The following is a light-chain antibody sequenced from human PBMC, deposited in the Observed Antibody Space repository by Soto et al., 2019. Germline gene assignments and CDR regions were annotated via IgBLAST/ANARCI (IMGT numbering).Light chain of an antibody. CDR3: QHYNSYPCT. CDR1: QSISSW. CDR2: KAS. J-gene: IGKJ2*02. V-gene: IGKV1-5*03. Sequence: DIQMTQSPSTLSASVGDRVTITCRASQSISSWLAWYQQRPGKAPKVLIYKASNLGSGVPSRFSGSGSGTEFTLTISSLQPDDFATYYCQHYNSYPCTFGQGTKLEIK.